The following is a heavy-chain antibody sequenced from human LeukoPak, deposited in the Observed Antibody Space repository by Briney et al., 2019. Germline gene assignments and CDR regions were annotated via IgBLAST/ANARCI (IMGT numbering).Heavy chain of an antibody. Sequence: GGSLRLSCATSGFNFSDSRMTWVRQAPGTGLQWVANVNRDGTEKHFLDSVEGRFTISRDNANKALYLQMSSLTPQDTAVYYCAKVKGYDSSGYYRYYFDYWGQGTLVTVSS. V-gene: IGHV3-7*04. J-gene: IGHJ4*02. CDR1: GFNFSDSR. CDR3: AKVKGYDSSGYYRYYFDY. CDR2: VNRDGTEK. D-gene: IGHD3-22*01.